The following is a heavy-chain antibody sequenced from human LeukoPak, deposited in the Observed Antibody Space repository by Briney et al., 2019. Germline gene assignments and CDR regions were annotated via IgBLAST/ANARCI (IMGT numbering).Heavy chain of an antibody. J-gene: IGHJ4*02. CDR1: GGTFSSYT. Sequence: ASVKVSCKASGGTFSSYTISWVRQAPGQGLEWMGRIIPILGIANYAQKFQGRVTITADKSTSTAYMELISLRSEDTAVYYCASLYCSGGSCYRPPDYWGQGTLVTVSS. D-gene: IGHD2-15*01. V-gene: IGHV1-69*02. CDR3: ASLYCSGGSCYRPPDY. CDR2: IIPILGIA.